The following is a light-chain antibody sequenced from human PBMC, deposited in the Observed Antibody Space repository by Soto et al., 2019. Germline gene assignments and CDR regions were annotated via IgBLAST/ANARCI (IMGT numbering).Light chain of an antibody. CDR2: DAS. CDR3: QQRSNWPPIT. J-gene: IGKJ5*01. CDR1: QSVSSY. V-gene: IGKV3-11*01. Sequence: EIVLTQSPSTLSFSPGGRATLSCRASQSVSSYLAWYQQKPGQAPRLLIYDASNRATGIPARFSGSGSGTDFTLTISSLEPEDFAVYYCQQRSNWPPITFGQGTRPENK.